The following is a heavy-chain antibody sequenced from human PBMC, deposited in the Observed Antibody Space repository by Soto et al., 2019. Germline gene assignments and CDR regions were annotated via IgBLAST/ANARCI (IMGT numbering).Heavy chain of an antibody. CDR3: ARPSRRERADYGMDV. CDR2: IYPGDSDT. Sequence: PGESLKISCKGSGYNFTTYWIGWVRQMPGKGLEWMGIIYPGDSDTRYSPSFQGQVTISADTSINTAYLQLSSLKASDTAMYYCARPSRRERADYGMDVWGQGTTVTVSS. D-gene: IGHD6-25*01. J-gene: IGHJ6*02. V-gene: IGHV5-51*01. CDR1: GYNFTTYW.